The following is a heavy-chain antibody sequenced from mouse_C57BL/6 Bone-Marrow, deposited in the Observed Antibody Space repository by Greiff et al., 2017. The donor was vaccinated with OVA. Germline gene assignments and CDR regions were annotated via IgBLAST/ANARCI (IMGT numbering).Heavy chain of an antibody. CDR2: ISSGSSTI. CDR1: GFTFSDYG. Sequence: EVKLVESGGGLVKPGGSLKLSCAASGFTFSDYGMHWVRQAPEKGLEWVAYISSGSSTIYYADTVKGRFTISRDNAKNTLFLQITSLRSEDTAMYYCARHGSSYASSWYFDVWGTGTTVTVSS. D-gene: IGHD1-1*01. CDR3: ARHGSSYASSWYFDV. J-gene: IGHJ1*03. V-gene: IGHV5-17*01.